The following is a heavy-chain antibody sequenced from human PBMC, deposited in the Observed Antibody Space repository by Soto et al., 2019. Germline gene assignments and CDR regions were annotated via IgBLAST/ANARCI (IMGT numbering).Heavy chain of an antibody. J-gene: IGHJ4*03. CDR1: GGSITSGGYY. Sequence: QVQLQESGPGLVKPSQTLSLTCTVSGGSITSGGYYWSWISQHPGKGLEWIGFIYYIVATYCTPSLESRVAISVDTSRNQFSLRLSSVSDADTAVYYCARWTIPAASFDYWGHGTLVTVSS. D-gene: IGHD2-2*01. CDR3: ARWTIPAASFDY. CDR2: IYYIVAT. V-gene: IGHV4-31*03.